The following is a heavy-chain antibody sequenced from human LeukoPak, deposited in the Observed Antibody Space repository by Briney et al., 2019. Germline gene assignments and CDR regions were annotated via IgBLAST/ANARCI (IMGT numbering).Heavy chain of an antibody. V-gene: IGHV4-59*08. D-gene: IGHD1-26*01. CDR1: GVSISSYY. CDR3: ARLAAISGSDYPDD. J-gene: IGHJ4*02. Sequence: SETLSLTCTVSGVSISSYYWSWIRQPPGKGLEWIGYIFYSGNTIHNPSLKSRVTISVDTSKNHFSLRLRSVTAADTAVYYCARLAAISGSDYPDDWGQGTLVTVSS. CDR2: IFYSGNT.